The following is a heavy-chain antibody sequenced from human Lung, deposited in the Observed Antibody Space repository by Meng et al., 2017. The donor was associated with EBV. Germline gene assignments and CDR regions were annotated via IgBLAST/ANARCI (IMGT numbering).Heavy chain of an antibody. Sequence: VPLVESGGRLVMPGESRRVSCAASGFTFSDYYMNWIRQAPGKGLEWVSYMSGSGSTISYADSVKGRFTISRDNSKNSLYLQMNSLTTDDTAVYYCARDPDQFGSGYFGYWGRGTLVTVSS. CDR2: MSGSGSTI. D-gene: IGHD3-10*01. CDR3: ARDPDQFGSGYFGY. V-gene: IGHV3-11*01. CDR1: GFTFSDYY. J-gene: IGHJ4*02.